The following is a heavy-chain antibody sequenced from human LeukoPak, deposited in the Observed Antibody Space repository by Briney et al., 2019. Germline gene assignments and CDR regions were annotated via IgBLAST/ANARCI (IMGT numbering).Heavy chain of an antibody. CDR1: GFTFSNAW. Sequence: GGSLRLSCAASGFTFSNAWMSWVRQAPGKGLEWVSAISGSGGSTYYADSVKGRFTISRDNSKNTLYLQMNSLRAEDTAVYYCAKDGQDYGDYALGFYWGQGTLVTVSS. D-gene: IGHD4-17*01. CDR3: AKDGQDYGDYALGFY. CDR2: ISGSGGST. V-gene: IGHV3-23*01. J-gene: IGHJ4*02.